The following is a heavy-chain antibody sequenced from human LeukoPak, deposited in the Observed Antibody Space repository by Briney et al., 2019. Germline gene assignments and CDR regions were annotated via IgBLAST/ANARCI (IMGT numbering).Heavy chain of an antibody. CDR1: GGTFSSYA. CDR2: IIPILGIA. Sequence: SVKVSCKASGGTFSSYAISWVRQAPGQGLEWMGRIIPILGIANYAQKFQGRVTITADKSTSTAYMELSSLRSEDTAVYYCARDGEWELPQLDYWGQGTLVTVSS. CDR3: ARDGEWELPQLDY. D-gene: IGHD1-26*01. V-gene: IGHV1-69*04. J-gene: IGHJ4*02.